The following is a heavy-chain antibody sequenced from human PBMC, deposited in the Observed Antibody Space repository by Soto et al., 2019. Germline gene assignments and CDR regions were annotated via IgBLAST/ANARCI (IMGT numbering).Heavy chain of an antibody. Sequence: SETLSLTCTVSCGSIRSGGYYWSCVRQNPRRGLEWIGNIYYSGNTYYNPSLKSRLTISVDTSKNQFSLNLSSVTAADTAVYYCARDRLMATAGTARHYFGLDVWGQGTTVTVSS. D-gene: IGHD1-1*01. J-gene: IGHJ6*02. CDR2: IYYSGNT. CDR1: CGSIRSGGYY. CDR3: ARDRLMATAGTARHYFGLDV. V-gene: IGHV4-31*03.